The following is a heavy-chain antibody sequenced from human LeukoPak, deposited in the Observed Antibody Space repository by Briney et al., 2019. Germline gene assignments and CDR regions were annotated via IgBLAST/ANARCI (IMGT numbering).Heavy chain of an antibody. D-gene: IGHD1-26*01. V-gene: IGHV6-1*01. CDR2: TYYRSKWYN. J-gene: IGHJ5*01. CDR3: ARGAAGARGDWFDS. Sequence: SQTLSLTCAISGDSVSSNSAGWNWSRQSPSRGLEWLGRTYYRSKWYNDYALSLRSRITISPDTSKHQFSLQLNSVTPEDTAVYYCARGAAGARGDWFDSWGQGTLATVSS. CDR1: GDSVSSNSAG.